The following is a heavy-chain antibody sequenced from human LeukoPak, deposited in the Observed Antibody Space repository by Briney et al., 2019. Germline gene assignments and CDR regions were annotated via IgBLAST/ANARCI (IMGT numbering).Heavy chain of an antibody. Sequence: PSETLSLTCAVYGGSFSGYYWSWIRQPPGKGLEWIGEINHSGSTNYNPSLKSRVTISVDPSKNQFSLKLSSVTAADTAVYYCARGSSGWYSDYWGQGTLVTVSS. D-gene: IGHD6-19*01. V-gene: IGHV4-34*01. CDR1: GGSFSGYY. CDR3: ARGSSGWYSDY. J-gene: IGHJ4*02. CDR2: INHSGST.